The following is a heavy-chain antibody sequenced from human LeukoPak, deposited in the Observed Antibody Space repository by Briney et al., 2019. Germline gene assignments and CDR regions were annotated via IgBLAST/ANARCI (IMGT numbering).Heavy chain of an antibody. CDR3: ARSPGYCSSTSCYYFDY. V-gene: IGHV4-31*03. Sequence: SQTLSLTCTVSSGSISSGGYFWRSLRQHPGKGLEWIGYIYYSGSTYYNPSLKSRVTISVDTSKNQFSLKLSSVTAADTAVYYCARSPGYCSSTSCYYFDYWGQGTLVTVSS. CDR1: SGSISSGGYF. J-gene: IGHJ4*02. D-gene: IGHD2-2*01. CDR2: IYYSGST.